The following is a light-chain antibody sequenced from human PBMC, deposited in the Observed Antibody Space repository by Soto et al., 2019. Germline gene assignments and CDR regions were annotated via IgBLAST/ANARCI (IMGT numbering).Light chain of an antibody. CDR2: GAS. CDR3: QQYGISHRT. Sequence: EIVLTQSPGTLSLSPGERATLSCRASQSVSSSYLAWYQQKPGQAPRLLIYGASSRATGIPDRFSGSGSGTDFTLTISRLEPEDVAVYYCQQYGISHRTFGQGTKVEIK. J-gene: IGKJ1*01. V-gene: IGKV3-20*01. CDR1: QSVSSSY.